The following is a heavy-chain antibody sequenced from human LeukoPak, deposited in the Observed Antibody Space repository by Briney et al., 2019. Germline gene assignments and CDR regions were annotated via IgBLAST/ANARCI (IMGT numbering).Heavy chain of an antibody. V-gene: IGHV3-21*01. CDR1: GFTFSSYS. CDR3: ARRRIDYYYGMDV. J-gene: IGHJ6*02. D-gene: IGHD2/OR15-2a*01. CDR2: ISSSSSYI. Sequence: GGSLRLSCAASGFTFSSYSMNWVRQAPGKGLEWVSSISSSSSYICYADSVKGRFTISRDNAKNSLYLQMNSLRAEDTAVYYCARRRIDYYYGMDVWGQGTTVTVSS.